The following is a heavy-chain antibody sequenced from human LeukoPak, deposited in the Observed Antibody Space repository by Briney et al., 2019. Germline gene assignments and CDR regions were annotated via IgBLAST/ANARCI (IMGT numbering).Heavy chain of an antibody. J-gene: IGHJ6*02. Sequence: PSETLSLTCSVSGGSISSYYWSWIRQPPGTGLEYIGYIYYSGSTNYNPSLKSRVTISVDTSKDQFSLNLTSVTAADTAVYYCARLKCISTTCPSRYVMDVWGQGTTVTVSS. CDR1: GGSISSYY. CDR2: IYYSGST. D-gene: IGHD2-2*01. CDR3: ARLKCISTTCPSRYVMDV. V-gene: IGHV4-59*01.